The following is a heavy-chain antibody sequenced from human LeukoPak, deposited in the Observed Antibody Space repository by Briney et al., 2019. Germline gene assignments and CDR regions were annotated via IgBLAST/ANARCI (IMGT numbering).Heavy chain of an antibody. CDR1: GESFSGYY. J-gene: IGHJ3*02. CDR3: ARSWRYSGCSCYQGFRRGTKNDAFDI. V-gene: IGHV4-34*01. D-gene: IGHD2-15*01. Sequence: SETLSLTCAVYGESFSGYYWSWIRQPPGKGLEWIGEINHSGSTNYNPSLKSRVTISVDTSKNQFSLKLSSVTAANTAVYYCARSWRYSGCSCYQGFRRGTKNDAFDIWGQGTMVTVSS. CDR2: INHSGST.